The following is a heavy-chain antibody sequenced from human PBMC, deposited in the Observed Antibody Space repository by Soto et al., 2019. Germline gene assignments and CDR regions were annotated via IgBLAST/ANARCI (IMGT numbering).Heavy chain of an antibody. V-gene: IGHV3-30*03. CDR2: ISFDGSNK. CDR3: GATTSYDYVWGSYRYWGVAFDL. CDR1: GFTFSSYG. Sequence: QVQLVESGGGVVQPGRSLRLSCAASGFTFSSYGMHWVRQAPGKGLEWVAVISFDGSNKYSADSVKGRFTISRDNSKNTLYLQMNSLKTDDTAVYYFGATTSYDYVWGSYRYWGVAFDLWGQGTMVTVSS. J-gene: IGHJ3*01. D-gene: IGHD3-16*02.